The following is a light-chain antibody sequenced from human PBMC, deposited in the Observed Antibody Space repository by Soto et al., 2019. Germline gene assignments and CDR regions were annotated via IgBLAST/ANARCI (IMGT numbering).Light chain of an antibody. CDR3: LKHDDSPFT. CDR1: QTIRSNF. V-gene: IGKV3-20*01. J-gene: IGKJ3*01. Sequence: EIVLTQSPGALSLSPGERATLSCRASQTIRSNFLAWYQHKPGQAPRLLIYGASTTATGIPDRFSGSGSGTEFTLTISKLEPEDFAVYFCLKHDDSPFTFGPGTKVDI. CDR2: GAS.